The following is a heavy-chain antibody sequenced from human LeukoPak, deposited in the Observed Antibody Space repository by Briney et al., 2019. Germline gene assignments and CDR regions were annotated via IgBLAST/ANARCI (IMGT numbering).Heavy chain of an antibody. J-gene: IGHJ6*02. CDR2: ISSSSSYI. D-gene: IGHD3-10*01. V-gene: IGHV3-21*01. Sequence: GGSLRLSCAASGFTFSSYSMNWVRQAPGKGLEWVSSISSSSSYIYYADSVKGRFTISRDNAKNSLYLQMNSLRAEDTAVYYCARGESYYYGSGSYCRMDVWGQGTTVTVSS. CDR3: ARGESYYYGSGSYCRMDV. CDR1: GFTFSSYS.